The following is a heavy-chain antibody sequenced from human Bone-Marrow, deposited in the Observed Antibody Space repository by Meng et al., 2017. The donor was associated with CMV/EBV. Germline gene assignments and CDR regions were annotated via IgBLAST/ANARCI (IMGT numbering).Heavy chain of an antibody. Sequence: GESLKFSCAASGSIFSNYAMHGVRQAPGKGLEWVAIISFDGNNKEYAASVRGRFTISRDISKHTLYLQMNSLRPEDTAVYYCAKAPPTMITDDFDYWGQGTVVTVSS. D-gene: IGHD3-16*01. J-gene: IGHJ4*02. CDR3: AKAPPTMITDDFDY. V-gene: IGHV3-30-3*01. CDR1: GSIFSNYA. CDR2: ISFDGNNK.